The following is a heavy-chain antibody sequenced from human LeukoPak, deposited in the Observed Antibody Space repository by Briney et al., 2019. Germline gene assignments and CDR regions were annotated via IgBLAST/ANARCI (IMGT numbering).Heavy chain of an antibody. CDR2: ISGSGGST. J-gene: IGHJ6*02. D-gene: IGHD5-12*01. CDR3: AKDQGGWLRFGYYGMDV. CDR1: GFTFSSYA. V-gene: IGHV3-23*01. Sequence: GGSLRLSCAASGFTFSSYAMSWVRQAPGKGLEWVSAISGSGGSTYYADSVQGRFTISRDNSKNTLYLQMNSLRAEDTAVYYCAKDQGGWLRFGYYGMDVWGQGTTVTVSS.